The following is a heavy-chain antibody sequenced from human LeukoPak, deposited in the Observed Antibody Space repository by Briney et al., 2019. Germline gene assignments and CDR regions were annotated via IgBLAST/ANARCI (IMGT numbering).Heavy chain of an antibody. V-gene: IGHV3-7*01. CDR2: IKQDGSEK. CDR1: GFTFSIYS. D-gene: IGHD2-15*01. Sequence: VGSLRLSCAASGFTFSIYSMSWGRHAPGKGLGWVANIKQDGSEKYNVDSVEGRFTISRDNAKNSLSLHMTSLRAEDTAVNHCARAGPVGGQGTLVTVSS. CDR3: ARAGPV. J-gene: IGHJ4*02.